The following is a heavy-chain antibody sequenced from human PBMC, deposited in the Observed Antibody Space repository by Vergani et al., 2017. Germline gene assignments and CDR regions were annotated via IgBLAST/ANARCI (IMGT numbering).Heavy chain of an antibody. CDR3: ARMETTVTPNYYMDV. V-gene: IGHV3-21*01. D-gene: IGHD4-11*01. Sequence: EVQLVESGGGLVKPGGSLRLSCAASGFTLSSYSMNWVRQAPGKGLEWVSSISSSSSYIYYADSVKCRFTISRDNSKNSLYLQMNSLRAEDTSVYYCARMETTVTPNYYMDVWGKGTTVTVSS. CDR1: GFTLSSYS. J-gene: IGHJ6*03. CDR2: ISSSSSYI.